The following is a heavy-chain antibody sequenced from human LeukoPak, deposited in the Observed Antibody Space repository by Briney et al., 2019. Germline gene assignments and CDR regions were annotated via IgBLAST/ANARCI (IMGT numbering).Heavy chain of an antibody. CDR3: TRDSGFNAFDI. Sequence: GRSLRLSFAASGFTFSTYGMHWVRQAPGKGLEWVANIKEDGSVTHYVDSVRGRFTISRDNAKNSLYLQMNSLRVEDTAVYYCTRDSGFNAFDIWGQGTMVSVSS. J-gene: IGHJ3*02. V-gene: IGHV3-7*01. CDR1: GFTFSTYG. CDR2: IKEDGSVT. D-gene: IGHD5-12*01.